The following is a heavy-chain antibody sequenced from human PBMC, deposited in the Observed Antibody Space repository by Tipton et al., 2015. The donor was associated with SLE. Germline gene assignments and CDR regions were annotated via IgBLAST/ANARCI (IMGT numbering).Heavy chain of an antibody. D-gene: IGHD2-15*01. J-gene: IGHJ4*02. Sequence: SLRLSCAASGFFFDDYTMHWVRQAPGKGLEWVSGVSWNNDSIGYADSVKGRFTISRDNAKNSLYLQMNSLRPEDTAMYYCAKGGAGGPFFDSWGQGTLVTVSS. CDR1: GFFFDDYT. V-gene: IGHV3-9*01. CDR2: VSWNNDSI. CDR3: AKGGAGGPFFDS.